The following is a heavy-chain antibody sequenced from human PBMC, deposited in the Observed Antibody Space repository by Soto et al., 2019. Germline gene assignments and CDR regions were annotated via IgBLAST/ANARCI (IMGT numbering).Heavy chain of an antibody. CDR3: AREMIAYCGGDCSYGMDV. Sequence: ASVKVSCKASGYTFTSYGISWVRQAPGQGLEWMGWISAYNGNTNYAQKLQGRVTMTTDTSTSTAYMELRSLRSDDTAVYYCAREMIAYCGGDCSYGMDVWGQGTTVTVS. CDR2: ISAYNGNT. J-gene: IGHJ6*02. V-gene: IGHV1-18*01. D-gene: IGHD2-21*01. CDR1: GYTFTSYG.